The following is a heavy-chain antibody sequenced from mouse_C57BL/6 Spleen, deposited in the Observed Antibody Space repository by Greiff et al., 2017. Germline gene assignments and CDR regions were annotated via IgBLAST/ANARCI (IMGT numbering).Heavy chain of an antibody. V-gene: IGHV1-61*01. Sequence: QVQLQQPGAELVRPGSSVKLSCKASGYTFTSYWMDWVKQRPGQGLEWIGNIYPSDSETHYNQKFKDKATLTVDKSSSTAYMQLSSLTSEDSAVYYCASRYSKGWFDYWGQGTTLTVSS. CDR3: ASRYSKGWFDY. J-gene: IGHJ2*01. D-gene: IGHD2-5*01. CDR2: IYPSDSET. CDR1: GYTFTSYW.